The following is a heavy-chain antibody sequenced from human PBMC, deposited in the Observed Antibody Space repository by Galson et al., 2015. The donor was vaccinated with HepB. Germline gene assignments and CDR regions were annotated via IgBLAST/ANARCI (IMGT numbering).Heavy chain of an antibody. V-gene: IGHV3-21*01. J-gene: IGHJ4*02. CDR3: ARRGAHMVRGDS. CDR2: ISSSSSYI. Sequence: SLRLSCAASGFTFSSYSMNWVRQAPGKGLEWVSSISSSSSYIYYADSVKGRFTISRDNAKNSLYLQMNSLRAEDTAVYYCARRGAHMVRGDSWGQGTLVTVSS. CDR1: GFTFSSYS. D-gene: IGHD3-10*01.